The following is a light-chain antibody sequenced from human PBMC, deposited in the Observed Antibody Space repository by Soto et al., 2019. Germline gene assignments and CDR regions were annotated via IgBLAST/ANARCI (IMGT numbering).Light chain of an antibody. J-gene: IGKJ1*01. CDR1: QSASTH. CDR3: QQSFRTPWT. Sequence: DIQMTQSPSSLSASVGDRVTITCRASQSASTHLNWYQQKPGKVPKLLIYAASSLQSGVPSRFTGSGSGTDFTITISSLQPEDVAIYYCQQSFRTPWTFGQGTKVEIK. V-gene: IGKV1-39*01. CDR2: AAS.